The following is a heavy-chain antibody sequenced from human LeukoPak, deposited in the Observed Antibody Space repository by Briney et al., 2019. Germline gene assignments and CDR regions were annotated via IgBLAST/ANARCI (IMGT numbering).Heavy chain of an antibody. CDR3: ARELVVPAAIRSREYYYYGMDV. V-gene: IGHV3-21*01. CDR1: GFTFSSYS. D-gene: IGHD2-2*01. Sequence: GGSLRLSCAASGFTFSSYSMNWVRQAPGKGLEWVSSISSSSSYIYYADSVKGRFTISRDNAKNSLYLQMNSLRAEDTAVYYCARELVVPAAIRSREYYYYGMDVWGQGTTVTVSS. CDR2: ISSSSSYI. J-gene: IGHJ6*02.